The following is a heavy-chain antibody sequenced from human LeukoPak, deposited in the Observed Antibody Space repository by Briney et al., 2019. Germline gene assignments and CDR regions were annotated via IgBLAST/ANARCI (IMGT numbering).Heavy chain of an antibody. CDR1: GGTFSSYA. D-gene: IGHD3-10*01. J-gene: IGHJ4*02. Sequence: ASVKVSCKASGGTFSSYAISWVRQAPGQGLEWMGRIIPILGIANYAQKFQGRVTITADKSTSTAYMELSSPRSEDTAVYYCARDVEGPRGDYVDYWGQGTLVTVSS. CDR3: ARDVEGPRGDYVDY. V-gene: IGHV1-69*04. CDR2: IIPILGIA.